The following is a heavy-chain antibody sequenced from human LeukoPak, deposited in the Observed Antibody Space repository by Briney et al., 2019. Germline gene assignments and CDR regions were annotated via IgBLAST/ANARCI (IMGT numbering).Heavy chain of an antibody. D-gene: IGHD6-19*01. J-gene: IGHJ4*02. V-gene: IGHV4-59*08. CDR3: ARRVSGWFYFDF. CDR1: GGSISSYY. CDR2: IYYSGST. Sequence: SETLSLTCTVSGGSISSYYWSWIRQPPGKGLEWIGYIYYSGSTNYNPSLKSRVTISADTSKNQFSLKLSSVTAADTAVYYCARRVSGWFYFDFWGQGTLVTVSS.